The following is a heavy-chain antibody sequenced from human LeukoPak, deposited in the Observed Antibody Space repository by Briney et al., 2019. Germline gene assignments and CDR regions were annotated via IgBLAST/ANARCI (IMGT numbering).Heavy chain of an antibody. Sequence: GGSLRLSCAASGFTFSSYAMHWVRQAPGKGLEWVAVISYDGSNKYYADSVKGRFTISRDNSKNTLYLQMNSLRAEDTAVYYCGRVLFGDGYRTYGMDVWGQGTTVTVSS. J-gene: IGHJ6*02. V-gene: IGHV3-30-3*01. CDR1: GFTFSSYA. D-gene: IGHD3-10*01. CDR3: GRVLFGDGYRTYGMDV. CDR2: ISYDGSNK.